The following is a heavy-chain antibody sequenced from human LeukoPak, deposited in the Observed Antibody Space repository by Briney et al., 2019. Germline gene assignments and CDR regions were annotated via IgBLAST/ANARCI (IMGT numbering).Heavy chain of an antibody. D-gene: IGHD3-10*01. J-gene: IGHJ5*02. CDR3: ARLKKGTGMVRGVIGFDP. CDR1: GYSISSGYY. Sequence: SETLSLTCTVSGYSISSGYYWSWIRQPPGKGLEWIGEINHSGSTNYNPSLKSRVTISVDTSKNQFSLKLSSVTAADTAVYYCARLKKGTGMVRGVIGFDPWGQGTLVTVSS. CDR2: INHSGST. V-gene: IGHV4-38-2*02.